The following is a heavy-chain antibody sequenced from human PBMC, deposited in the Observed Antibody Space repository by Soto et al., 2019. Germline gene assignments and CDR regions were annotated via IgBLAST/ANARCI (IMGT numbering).Heavy chain of an antibody. D-gene: IGHD4-17*01. J-gene: IGHJ3*02. CDR2: ILPIFGTA. CDR3: ARGNEYGGNCAAYDI. CDR1: GGTFSTSS. Sequence: QVQLVQSGAEVKKPGSSVKVSCKASGGTFSTSSINWVRQAPGQRPEWMGNILPIFGTADYAQKFQDRVTITAEETMNTAYMELRSLFSVNTAVYYCARGNEYGGNCAAYDIWGQGTVVTVSS. V-gene: IGHV1-69*15.